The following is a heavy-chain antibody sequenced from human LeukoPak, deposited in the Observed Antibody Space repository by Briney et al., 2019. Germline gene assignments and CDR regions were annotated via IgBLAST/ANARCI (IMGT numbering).Heavy chain of an antibody. CDR2: ISWNSASV. CDR1: GFPFDDYG. V-gene: IGHV3-9*01. CDR3: AKDYGYSSSWYDY. Sequence: PGGSLRLSCEASGFPFDDYGMHWVRQAPGKGLEGVSTISWNSASVGYVDSVKGRFTISRDNAKKTLYLQMNSLRPEDTALYCCAKDYGYSSSWYDYWGQGTLVTVSS. D-gene: IGHD6-13*01. J-gene: IGHJ4*02.